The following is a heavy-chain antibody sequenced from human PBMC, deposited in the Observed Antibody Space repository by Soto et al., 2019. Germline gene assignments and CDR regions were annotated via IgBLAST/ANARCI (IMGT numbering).Heavy chain of an antibody. CDR2: ISAYNGNT. CDR1: GYTFTSYG. CDR3: AREKRGSSSSMNDY. D-gene: IGHD6-6*01. J-gene: IGHJ4*02. Sequence: ASVKVSCKASGYTFTSYGISWVRQAPGQGLEWTGWISAYNGNTNYAQKLQGRVTMTTDTSTSTAYMELRSLRSDDTAVYYCAREKRGSSSSMNDYWGQGTLVTVSS. V-gene: IGHV1-18*04.